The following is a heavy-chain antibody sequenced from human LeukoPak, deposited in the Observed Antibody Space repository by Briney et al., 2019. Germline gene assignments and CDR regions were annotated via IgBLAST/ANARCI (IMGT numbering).Heavy chain of an antibody. D-gene: IGHD5-12*01. J-gene: IGHJ4*02. CDR1: GGSFSGYY. V-gene: IGHV4-34*01. CDR3: ARDGYNWGGFFDY. CDR2: INHSGGT. Sequence: SETLSLTCAVYGGSFSGYYWSWIRQPPGKGLEWIGEINHSGGTNYNPSLKSRVTISVDTSKNQFSLKLSSVTAADTAVYYCARDGYNWGGFFDYWGQGTLVTVSS.